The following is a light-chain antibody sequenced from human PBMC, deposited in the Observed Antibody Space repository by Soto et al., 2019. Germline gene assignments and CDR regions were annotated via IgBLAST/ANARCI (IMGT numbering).Light chain of an antibody. J-gene: IGKJ1*01. V-gene: IGKV3-15*01. CDR3: QKYNNWWT. CDR1: QSVSNN. CDR2: GAS. Sequence: EIVMTQSPATLSVSPGERATLSCRASQSVSNNLAWYQKKPGQSPRLLIYGASTRATGIQARFSGSGSGTEFTLTISSLQSEDFAVYYCQKYNNWWTFGQGTRVEIK.